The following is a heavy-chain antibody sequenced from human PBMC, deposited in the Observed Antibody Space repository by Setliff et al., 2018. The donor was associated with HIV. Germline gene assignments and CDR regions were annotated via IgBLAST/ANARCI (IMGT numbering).Heavy chain of an antibody. CDR2: IYYSGST. J-gene: IGHJ4*02. CDR3: AADGDTNSWYFY. Sequence: KASETLSLTCTVSGGSISSYYWSWIRQPPGKGLEWIGYIYYSGSTNYNPSLKSRVTISVDTSKNQFSLKLSSVTAADTAVYYCAADGDTNSWYFYWGQGTQVTVSS. V-gene: IGHV4-59*08. CDR1: GGSISSYY. D-gene: IGHD6-13*01.